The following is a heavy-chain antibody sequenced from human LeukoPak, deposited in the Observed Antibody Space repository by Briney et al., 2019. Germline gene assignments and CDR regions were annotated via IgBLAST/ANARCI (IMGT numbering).Heavy chain of an antibody. V-gene: IGHV4-34*01. J-gene: IGHJ1*01. Sequence: SETLSLTCTVSGGSISPFYWNWIRQPPGKGLEWIGEINHSGSTNYNPSLKSRVTISVDTSKNQFSLKLSSVTAADTAVYYCAIGCSGGSCDLQHWGQGTLVTVSS. CDR1: GGSISPFY. CDR2: INHSGST. D-gene: IGHD2-15*01. CDR3: AIGCSGGSCDLQH.